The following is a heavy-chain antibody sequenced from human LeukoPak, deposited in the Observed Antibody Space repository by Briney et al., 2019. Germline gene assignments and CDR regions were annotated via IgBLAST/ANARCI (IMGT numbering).Heavy chain of an antibody. V-gene: IGHV4-38-2*01. Sequence: NPSEPLSLTCAVSGYSISCGYYWGRNRPPPGKGLEWIGSIYHSGSTYYNPSLKRRTTISVDTSKNQFSLKLSSVTAADTAVYYCARVGMIVVPSSPEIWGQGTMVTVSS. CDR3: ARVGMIVVPSSPEI. CDR1: GYSISCGYY. D-gene: IGHD3-22*01. J-gene: IGHJ3*02. CDR2: IYHSGST.